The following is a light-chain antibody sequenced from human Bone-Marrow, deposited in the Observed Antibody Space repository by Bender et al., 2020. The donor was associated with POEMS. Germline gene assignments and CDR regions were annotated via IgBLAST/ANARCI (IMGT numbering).Light chain of an antibody. CDR2: QNS. Sequence: SYELTQPPSVSVSPGQTASITCSGDKLGDKYAFWYQQKPGQSPVLVIYQNSKRPSGIPERFSGSNSGNTATLTISGTQAMDEADYYCQAWVSTTGLYVFGPGTRVTVL. V-gene: IGLV3-1*01. J-gene: IGLJ1*01. CDR1: KLGDKY. CDR3: QAWVSTTGLYV.